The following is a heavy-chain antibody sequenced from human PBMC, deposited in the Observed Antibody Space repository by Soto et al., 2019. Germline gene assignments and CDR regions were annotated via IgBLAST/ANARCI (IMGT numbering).Heavy chain of an antibody. CDR1: GYTFTGYY. CDR2: ISANNGDT. J-gene: IGHJ3*02. Sequence: GASVKVSCKASGYTFTGYYMHWVRQAPGQGLEWMGWISANNGDTNYAQKLQGRVTMTTDTSTSTAYMELRSLRSDDTAVYYCARDSPLDAFDIWGQGTMVTVSS. V-gene: IGHV1-18*04. CDR3: ARDSPLDAFDI.